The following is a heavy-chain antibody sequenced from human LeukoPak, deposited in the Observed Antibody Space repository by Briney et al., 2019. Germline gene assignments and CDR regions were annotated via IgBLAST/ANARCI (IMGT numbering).Heavy chain of an antibody. CDR1: GGSISSGGYY. Sequence: PSETLSLTCTVSGGSISSGGYYWSWIRQHPGKGLEWIGYIYYSGSTYYNPSLKSRVTISVDTSKNQFSLKLSSVTAADTAVYYCARVIEVPGSVITTYYFDYWGQGTLVTVSS. V-gene: IGHV4-31*03. CDR3: ARVIEVPGSVITTYYFDY. CDR2: IYYSGST. J-gene: IGHJ4*02. D-gene: IGHD2-2*01.